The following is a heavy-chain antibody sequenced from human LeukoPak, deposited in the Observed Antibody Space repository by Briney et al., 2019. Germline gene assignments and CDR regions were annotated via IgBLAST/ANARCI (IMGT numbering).Heavy chain of an antibody. Sequence: GASVKVSCKASGGTFSSYAISWVRQAPGQGLEWMGRIIPIFGIANYAQKFQGRVTITADKSTSTAYMELSSLRSEDTAVYYCARDLGGDFDYWGQGTLVTVSS. CDR1: GGTFSSYA. CDR3: ARDLGGDFDY. D-gene: IGHD3-16*01. V-gene: IGHV1-69*04. J-gene: IGHJ4*02. CDR2: IIPIFGIA.